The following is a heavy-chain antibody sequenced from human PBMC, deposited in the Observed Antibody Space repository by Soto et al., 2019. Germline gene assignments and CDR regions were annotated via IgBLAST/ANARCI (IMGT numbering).Heavy chain of an antibody. V-gene: IGHV1-2*02. CDR2: INPNSGGT. CDR3: ASDSVTGTAGLDF. J-gene: IGHJ4*02. D-gene: IGHD6-19*01. Sequence: ASVKVSCKASGYTFSGFYMHWVRQAPGQGLEWMGWINPNSGGTKSAEKFQGRVTMTRDTSISTAYMELSRLTSDDTAVYYCASDSVTGTAGLDFWGQGTQVTVSS. CDR1: GYTFSGFY.